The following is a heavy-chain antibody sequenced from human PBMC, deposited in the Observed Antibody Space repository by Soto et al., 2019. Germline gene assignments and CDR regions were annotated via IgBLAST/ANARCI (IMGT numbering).Heavy chain of an antibody. V-gene: IGHV4-31*03. CDR1: GDSISSDGFY. Sequence: QVQLQESGPGLVEPSQTLSLTCTVSGDSISSDGFYWSWIRQHPRRGLEWIGYIYYSGSTYYNPSLKNRVSISVDTAKNHFSLKLSSVTAADTAVYYCASGRTYYYGSGSNGFDFWGQDTLVAASS. CDR2: IYYSGST. CDR3: ASGRTYYYGSGSNGFDF. J-gene: IGHJ4*02. D-gene: IGHD3-10*01.